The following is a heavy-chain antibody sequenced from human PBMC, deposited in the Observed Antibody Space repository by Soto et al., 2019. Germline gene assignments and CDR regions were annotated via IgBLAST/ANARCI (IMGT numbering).Heavy chain of an antibody. CDR2: IYYSGST. D-gene: IGHD3-10*01. J-gene: IGHJ6*02. CDR3: ARDRGGFGEFNYYYGMDV. Sequence: SETLSLTCTVSGGSISSYYWSWIRQPPGKGLEWIGYIYYSGSTNYNPSLKSRVTISVDTSKNQFSLKLSSVTAADPAVYYCARDRGGFGEFNYYYGMDVWGQGTTVTVSS. CDR1: GGSISSYY. V-gene: IGHV4-59*01.